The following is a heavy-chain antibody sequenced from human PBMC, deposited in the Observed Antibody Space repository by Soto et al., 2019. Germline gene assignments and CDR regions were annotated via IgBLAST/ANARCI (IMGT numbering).Heavy chain of an antibody. CDR1: GASISGSDHY. Sequence: QVQLQESGPGLVKASQTLSLTCTVSGASISGSDHYWSWIRQPPGKGLEWIGHLSYTGNSYNPYYNPSPPSRPTRSLDTSNNQFSLNMTSVTAADTAVYFCARSGRSLLDYWGQGALVSVSS. CDR3: ARSGRSLLDY. D-gene: IGHD1-26*01. CDR2: LSYTGNSYNP. J-gene: IGHJ4*02. V-gene: IGHV4-30-4*01.